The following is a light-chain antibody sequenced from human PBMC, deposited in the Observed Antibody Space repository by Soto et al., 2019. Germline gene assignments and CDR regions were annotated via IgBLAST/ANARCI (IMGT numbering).Light chain of an antibody. J-gene: IGKJ4*01. CDR3: QQLNTFLPT. Sequence: IQLTQFPSYRSPSFGDRVTITCRASQGISSYLAWYQQKPGKAPKLLIYAASTLQSGVPSRFSGSGSGTEFTLTISSLKTDDCATYYCQQLNTFLPTFGGGTKVDIK. CDR2: AAS. CDR1: QGISSY. V-gene: IGKV1-9*01.